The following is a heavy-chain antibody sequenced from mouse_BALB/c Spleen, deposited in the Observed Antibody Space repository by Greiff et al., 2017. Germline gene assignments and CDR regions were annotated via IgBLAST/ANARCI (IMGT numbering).Heavy chain of an antibody. CDR3: ARGGAYDYDTGTTLYAMDY. J-gene: IGHJ4*01. CDR2: ISSGGST. D-gene: IGHD2-4*01. V-gene: IGHV5-6-5*01. CDR1: GFTFSSYA. Sequence: EVKVVESGGGLVKPGGSLKLSCAASGFTFSSYAMSWVRQTPEKRLEWVASISSGGSTYYPDSVKGRFTISRDNARNILYLQMSSLRSEDTAMYYCARGGAYDYDTGTTLYAMDYWGQGTSVTVSS.